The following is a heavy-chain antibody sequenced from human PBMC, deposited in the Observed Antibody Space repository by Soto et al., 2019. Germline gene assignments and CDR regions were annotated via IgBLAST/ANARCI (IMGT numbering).Heavy chain of an antibody. Sequence: EASVKVSCKASGYTFTSYYMHWVRQAPGQGLEWMGIINPSGGSTSYAQKFQGRVTMTRDTSTSTVYMELSSLRSEDTAVYYCAREDSAYSSSWDWFDPWGQGTLVTVSS. CDR2: INPSGGST. CDR1: GYTFTSYY. V-gene: IGHV1-46*01. J-gene: IGHJ5*02. D-gene: IGHD6-13*01. CDR3: AREDSAYSSSWDWFDP.